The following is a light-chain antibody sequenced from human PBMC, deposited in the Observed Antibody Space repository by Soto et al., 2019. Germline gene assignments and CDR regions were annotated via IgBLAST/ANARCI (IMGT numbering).Light chain of an antibody. Sequence: QAVVTQEPSLTGSPGGTVTLTCGSSTGSVTSGHYPYWFQQKPGHAPRTLIYDTSKKHSWTPARFSGSLLGGKAALTLSGVQPEDEAEYYCLLYAGNGLHWVFGGGTKLTVL. CDR3: LLYAGNGLHWV. V-gene: IGLV7-46*01. J-gene: IGLJ3*02. CDR2: DTS. CDR1: TGSVTSGHY.